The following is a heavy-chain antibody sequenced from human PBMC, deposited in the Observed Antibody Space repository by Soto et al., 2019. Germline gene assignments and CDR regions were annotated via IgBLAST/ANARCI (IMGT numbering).Heavy chain of an antibody. CDR1: GFTFSSYS. Sequence: DVQLVESGGGLVQPGGSLRLSCAASGFTFSSYSMNWVRQAPGKGLEWLAYIYSSTTPTYYADSVKGRFTISRDNAKNSLYLQMNGLRAEDTAVYYCVRDADKVPPGHHMVHVDYWGQGTLVTVSS. V-gene: IGHV3-48*01. D-gene: IGHD5-12*01. CDR2: IYSSTTPT. CDR3: VRDADKVPPGHHMVHVDY. J-gene: IGHJ4*02.